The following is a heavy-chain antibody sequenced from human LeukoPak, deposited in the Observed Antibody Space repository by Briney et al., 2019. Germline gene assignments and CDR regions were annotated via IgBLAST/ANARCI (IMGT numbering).Heavy chain of an antibody. CDR2: IHDVGTT. CDR3: AKGTGWQYTHGYFDY. V-gene: IGHV4-59*01. Sequence: SETLSLTCTVSGGTITNSYWSWIRQSPGKGLEWIGYIHDVGTTNHNPSLKSRVTLSIDTSTNHFALTLMSVTTADAAVYYCAKGTGWQYTHGYFDYWGQGALVTVSS. J-gene: IGHJ4*02. D-gene: IGHD5-18*01. CDR1: GGTITNSY.